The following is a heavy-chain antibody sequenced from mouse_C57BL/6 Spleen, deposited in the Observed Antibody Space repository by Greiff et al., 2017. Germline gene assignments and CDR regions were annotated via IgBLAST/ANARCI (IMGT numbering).Heavy chain of an antibody. CDR3: ARWLLQDYYAMDY. CDR1: GYTFTSYG. J-gene: IGHJ4*01. Sequence: VQLQQSGAELARPGASVQLSCKASGYTFTSYGISWVKQRTGQGLEWIGEIYPRSGNTYYNEKFKGKATLAADKSSSTAYMELRSLTSEDSAVYFCARWLLQDYYAMDYWGQGTSVTVSS. D-gene: IGHD2-3*01. CDR2: IYPRSGNT. V-gene: IGHV1-81*01.